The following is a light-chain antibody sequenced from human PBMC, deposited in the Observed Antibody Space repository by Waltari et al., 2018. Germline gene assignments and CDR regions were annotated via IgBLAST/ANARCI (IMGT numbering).Light chain of an antibody. V-gene: IGLV3-9*01. CDR1: NIGSKI. Sequence: SYELTQPLSVSVALGQTATITCGVNNIGSKIVNWYQQSSGQAPLLVIYRDNNRPSGIPDRFSGSNSGNTATLTISRAQVGDEADYYCQVWDNSVVVFGGGTKLTVL. CDR3: QVWDNSVVV. J-gene: IGLJ3*02. CDR2: RDN.